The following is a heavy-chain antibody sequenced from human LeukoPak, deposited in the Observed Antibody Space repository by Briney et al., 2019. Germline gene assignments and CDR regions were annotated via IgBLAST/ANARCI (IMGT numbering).Heavy chain of an antibody. CDR1: GGSISSYY. Sequence: SETLSLTCTVSGGSISSYYWSWIRQPPGKGLEWIGYIYYSGSTNYNPSLKSRVTISVDTSKNQFSLKLSSVTAADTAVYYCAKWKSYKGVFDYWGQGTLVTVSS. J-gene: IGHJ4*02. CDR3: AKWKSYKGVFDY. D-gene: IGHD1-26*01. V-gene: IGHV4-59*01. CDR2: IYYSGST.